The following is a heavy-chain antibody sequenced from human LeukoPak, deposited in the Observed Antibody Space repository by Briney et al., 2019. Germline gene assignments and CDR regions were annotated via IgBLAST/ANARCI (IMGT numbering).Heavy chain of an antibody. Sequence: PGRSLRLSCAASGFTYRSYGMHWVRQARGKGLEWGADIWYDGSNKYYADSVKGRFTISRDNSKNTLYLQMNSLRAEDTAVYYCAREQEEWELLYYFDYWGQGTLVTVSS. J-gene: IGHJ4*02. CDR1: GFTYRSYG. CDR2: IWYDGSNK. CDR3: AREQEEWELLYYFDY. D-gene: IGHD1-26*01. V-gene: IGHV3-33*01.